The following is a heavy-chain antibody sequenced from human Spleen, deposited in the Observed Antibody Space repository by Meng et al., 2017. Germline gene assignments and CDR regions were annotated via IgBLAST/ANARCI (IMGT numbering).Heavy chain of an antibody. V-gene: IGHV4-4*02. J-gene: IGHJ5*02. CDR1: GGSNGSGNW. CDR3: ARDGVVGAVNWFDP. CDR2: IYPSGST. D-gene: IGHD1-26*01. Sequence: HDAVPWLVNPSGTLSLTCAVSGGSNGSGNWWSWGLQHPGKWLEWIGEIYPSGSTNYNPSLKSRVPISVDKSKNQFSLKLSSVTAADTAVYYCARDGVVGAVNWFDPWGQGTLVTVSS.